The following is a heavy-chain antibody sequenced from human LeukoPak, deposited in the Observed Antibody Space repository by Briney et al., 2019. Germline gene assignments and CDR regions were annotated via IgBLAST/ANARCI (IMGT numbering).Heavy chain of an antibody. J-gene: IGHJ4*02. CDR1: GFTFSSYT. CDR2: ISSTSSSI. Sequence: PGGSLRLSCAASGFTFSSYTMNWGRQAPGKGLEWVSSISSTSSSIYYADSWKGRFTISRDNAKNSLYLQMSSLRAEDTAVYYCARETELAYWGQGTLVTVSS. V-gene: IGHV3-21*01. D-gene: IGHD6-6*01. CDR3: ARETELAY.